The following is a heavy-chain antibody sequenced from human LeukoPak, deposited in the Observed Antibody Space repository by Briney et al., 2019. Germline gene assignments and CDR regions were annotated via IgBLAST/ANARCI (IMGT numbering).Heavy chain of an antibody. D-gene: IGHD3-3*01. CDR1: GGSFSGYY. V-gene: IGHV4-34*01. CDR3: ARSLVTYYDFWSGPAASWFDP. Sequence: SETLSLTCAVYGGSFSGYYWSWIRQPPGKGLEWIGEINHSGSTNYNPSLKSRVTISVDTSKNQFSLKLSSVTAADTAVYYCARSLVTYYDFWSGPAASWFDPWGQGTLVTVSS. CDR2: INHSGST. J-gene: IGHJ5*02.